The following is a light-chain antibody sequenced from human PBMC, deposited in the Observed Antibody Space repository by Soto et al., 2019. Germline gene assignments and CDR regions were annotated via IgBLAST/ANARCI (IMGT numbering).Light chain of an antibody. V-gene: IGKV4-1*01. CDR2: WAS. CDR3: QQYYRMPKT. Sequence: DIVMTQSPDSLAVSLGERATINCKSSQSVLYSSNNKNYLAWYQQKPGQPPKLLIYWASTRESGVPDRFSGSGSGTDFTLTIGSLQAEDVAVYYCQQYYRMPKTFGQGTKVEIK. CDR1: QSVLYSSNNKNY. J-gene: IGKJ1*01.